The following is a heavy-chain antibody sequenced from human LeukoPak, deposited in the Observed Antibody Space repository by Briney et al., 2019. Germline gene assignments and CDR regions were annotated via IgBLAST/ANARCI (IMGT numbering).Heavy chain of an antibody. Sequence: GGSLSLSCAASGFTFSSYGMHWVRQAPGKGLEWVAVIWYDGSNKYYADSVKGRFTISRDNSKNTLYLQMNSLRAEDTAVYYCAAADERGYSYGHITYWGQGTLVTVSS. D-gene: IGHD5-18*01. V-gene: IGHV3-33*01. J-gene: IGHJ4*02. CDR2: IWYDGSNK. CDR1: GFTFSSYG. CDR3: AAADERGYSYGHITY.